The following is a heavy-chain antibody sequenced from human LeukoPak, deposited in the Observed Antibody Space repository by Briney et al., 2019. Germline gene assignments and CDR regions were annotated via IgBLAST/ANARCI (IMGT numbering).Heavy chain of an antibody. V-gene: IGHV3-30*03. CDR2: ISYDGSNK. D-gene: IGHD3-9*01. J-gene: IGHJ4*02. CDR3: ARGGEYYDILTGWYY. Sequence: GGSLRLSCAASGFTFSSYGMHWVRQAPGKGLEWVAVISYDGSNKYYADSVKGRFTISRDNSKNTLYLQMNSLRAEDTAVYYCARGGEYYDILTGWYYWGQGTLVTVSS. CDR1: GFTFSSYG.